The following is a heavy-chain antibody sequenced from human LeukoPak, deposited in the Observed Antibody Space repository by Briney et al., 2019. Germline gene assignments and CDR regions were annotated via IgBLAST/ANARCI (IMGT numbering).Heavy chain of an antibody. CDR3: AKTFIAVANPIDY. CDR1: GFTFSSYA. D-gene: IGHD6-19*01. Sequence: PGGSLRLSCAASGFTFSSYAMSWVRQAPGKGLEWVSVISGGGTSTYYADSVKRRFTISKDNSRNTLYLQMNSLRAEDTAVYYCAKTFIAVANPIDYWGQGTLVTVSS. J-gene: IGHJ4*02. V-gene: IGHV3-23*01. CDR2: ISGGGTST.